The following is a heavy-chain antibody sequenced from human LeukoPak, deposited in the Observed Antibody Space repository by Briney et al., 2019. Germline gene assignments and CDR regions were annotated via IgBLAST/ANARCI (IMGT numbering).Heavy chain of an antibody. D-gene: IGHD3-10*01. CDR3: AKIPRATLLWFGESPDGMDV. Sequence: GGSLRLSCAASGFTFSSYAMHWVRQAPGKGLEWVAVISYDGSNKYYADSVKGRFTISRDNSKNTLYLQMHSLRAEDTAVYYCAKIPRATLLWFGESPDGMDVWGQGTTVTVSS. V-gene: IGHV3-30*07. CDR1: GFTFSSYA. J-gene: IGHJ6*02. CDR2: ISYDGSNK.